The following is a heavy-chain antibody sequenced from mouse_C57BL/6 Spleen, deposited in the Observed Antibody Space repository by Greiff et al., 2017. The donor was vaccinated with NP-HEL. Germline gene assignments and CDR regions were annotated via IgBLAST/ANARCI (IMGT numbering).Heavy chain of an antibody. J-gene: IGHJ3*01. V-gene: IGHV5-4*01. Sequence: DVQLVESGGGLVKPGGSLKLSCAASGFTFSSYAMSWVRQTPEKRLEWVATISDGGSYTYYPDNVKGRFTISRDNAKNNLYLQMSHLKSEDTAMYYCARLGFAYWGQGTLVTVSA. CDR1: GFTFSSYA. CDR2: ISDGGSYT. CDR3: ARLGFAY.